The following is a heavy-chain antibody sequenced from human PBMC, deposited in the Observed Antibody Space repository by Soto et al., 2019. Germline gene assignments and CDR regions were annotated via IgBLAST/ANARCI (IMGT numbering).Heavy chain of an antibody. V-gene: IGHV4-59*12. CDR3: ARGPLRLRYFDY. J-gene: IGHJ4*02. CDR1: GGSLSSKY. Sequence: SETLSLTCTVSGGSLSSKYWTWIRQPPGKGLEWIGYVHNSGTTNYNPSLKSRVSISVDTSNNQFSLNLTSVTAADTAVYFCARGPLRLRYFDYWGQGALVTLSS. CDR2: VHNSGTT. D-gene: IGHD4-17*01.